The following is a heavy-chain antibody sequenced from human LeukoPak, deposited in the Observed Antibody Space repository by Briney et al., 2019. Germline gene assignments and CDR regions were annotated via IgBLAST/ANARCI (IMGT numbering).Heavy chain of an antibody. CDR3: AKRTVGATTGSAFDI. CDR2: ISNNGGNT. Sequence: PGGSLRLSCSASGFTFSGYAMHWIRQAPGKGLEYVSAISNNGGNTYYANSVKGRFTISRDNSKNTLYLQMSSLRAEDTAVYYCAKRTVGATTGSAFDIGGQGTMVTVSS. CDR1: GFTFSGYA. V-gene: IGHV3-64D*06. J-gene: IGHJ3*02. D-gene: IGHD1-26*01.